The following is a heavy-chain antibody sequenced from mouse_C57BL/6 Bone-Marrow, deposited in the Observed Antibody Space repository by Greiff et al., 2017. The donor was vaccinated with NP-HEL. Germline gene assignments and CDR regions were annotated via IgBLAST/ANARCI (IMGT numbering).Heavy chain of an antibody. V-gene: IGHV1-42*01. CDR2: INPSTGGT. D-gene: IGHD1-1*01. CDR1: GYSFTGYY. CDR3: APSTVVGGYFDY. J-gene: IGHJ2*01. Sequence: EVQLQQSGPELVKPGASVKISCKASGYSFTGYYMNWVKQSPEKSLEWIGEINPSTGGTTYNQKFKAKATLTVDKSSSTAYMQLKSLTSEDSAVYYCAPSTVVGGYFDYWGQGTTLTVSS.